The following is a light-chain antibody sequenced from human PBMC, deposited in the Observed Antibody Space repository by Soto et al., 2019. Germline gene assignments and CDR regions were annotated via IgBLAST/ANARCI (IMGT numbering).Light chain of an antibody. Sequence: QSALTQPRSVSGSPGQSVTISCTGTISDVGGYNYVSWYQQHPGKAPKLMIYDVSKRPSGVPDRFSGSKSGNTASLTISGLQAEDEADYYCCSYAGSPWVFGGGTKLTVL. CDR3: CSYAGSPWV. V-gene: IGLV2-11*01. CDR1: ISDVGGYNY. J-gene: IGLJ3*02. CDR2: DVS.